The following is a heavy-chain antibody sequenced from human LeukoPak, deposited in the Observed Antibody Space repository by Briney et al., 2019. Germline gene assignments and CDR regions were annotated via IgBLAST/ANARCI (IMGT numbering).Heavy chain of an antibody. CDR1: GFTLSSYA. CDR3: ARGGWSLDY. CDR2: VDGGGGGT. J-gene: IGHJ4*02. D-gene: IGHD6-19*01. Sequence: GGSLRLSCAASGFTLSSYAMTWVRQAPGRGLEWVSSVDGGGGGTYYADSVKGRFTISRDNSKDTLYLQMNGLRAEDTAVYYCARGGWSLDYWGQGTLVTVSS. V-gene: IGHV3-23*01.